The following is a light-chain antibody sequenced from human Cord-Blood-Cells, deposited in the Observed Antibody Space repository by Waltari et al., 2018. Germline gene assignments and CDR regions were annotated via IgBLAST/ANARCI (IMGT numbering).Light chain of an antibody. Sequence: SSELTQDPAVSVALGQTVRITCKGDSPRSYYASWYQQKPGQAPVLVIYGKNNRPSGIPDRFSGSSSGNTASLTITGAQAEDEADYYCNSRDSSGNHLVFGTGTKVTVL. CDR3: NSRDSSGNHLV. V-gene: IGLV3-19*01. CDR2: GKN. J-gene: IGLJ1*01. CDR1: SPRSYY.